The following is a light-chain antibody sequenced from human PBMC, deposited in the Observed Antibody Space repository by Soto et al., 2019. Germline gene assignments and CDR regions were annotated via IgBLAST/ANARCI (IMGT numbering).Light chain of an antibody. CDR1: QSVSSN. V-gene: IGKV3-20*01. J-gene: IGKJ5*01. CDR3: QQYEA. Sequence: EIVLTQSPATLSVSPGERATLSCRASQSVSSNLAWYQQKPGQAPRLLIYGASSRATGIPDRFSGSGSGTDFTLTISRLEPEDFAVYYCQQYEAFGQGTRLEI. CDR2: GAS.